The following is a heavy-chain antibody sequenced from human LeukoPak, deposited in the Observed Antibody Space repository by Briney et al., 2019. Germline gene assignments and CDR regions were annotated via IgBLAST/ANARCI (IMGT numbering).Heavy chain of an antibody. Sequence: SETLSLTCAVSGGSISNSNWWSWVRQPPGKGLEWIGEIYHSGSTNYNPSLKSRVTISVDKSKNQFSLKLSSVTAADTAVYYCARDGYGDYVGGNYWGQGTLVTVSS. CDR3: ARDGYGDYVGGNY. CDR2: IYHSGST. V-gene: IGHV4-4*02. CDR1: GGSISNSNW. D-gene: IGHD4-17*01. J-gene: IGHJ4*02.